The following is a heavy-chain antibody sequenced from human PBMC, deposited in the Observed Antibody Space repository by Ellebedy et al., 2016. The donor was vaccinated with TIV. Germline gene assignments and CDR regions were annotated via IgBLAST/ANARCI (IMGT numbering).Heavy chain of an antibody. CDR1: GASIDSGRYC. D-gene: IGHD3-10*02. Sequence: MPSETLSLTCNVSGASIDSGRYCWAWIRQSPGKGLEWIGNICYRVNTYYNPSLKSRVIISADPSKNLFSLRLSSVTAADTAVYYCASLDVAVANWFDPWGHGTLVTVSS. J-gene: IGHJ5*02. CDR2: ICYRVNT. V-gene: IGHV4-39*01. CDR3: ASLDVAVANWFDP.